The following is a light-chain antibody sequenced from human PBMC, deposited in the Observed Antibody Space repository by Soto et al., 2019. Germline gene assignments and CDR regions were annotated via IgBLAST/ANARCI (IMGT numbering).Light chain of an antibody. Sequence: DIQMTQSPSTLSASVGDRVTISCRASQSVGSWLAWYQQKPGKAPKFLIYDASTLESGVPSRFSGSGSGTEFTLTNSSLQPDEFATYYCQQYDNYPLTFGGGTKVEI. CDR1: QSVGSW. CDR3: QQYDNYPLT. J-gene: IGKJ4*01. V-gene: IGKV1-5*01. CDR2: DAS.